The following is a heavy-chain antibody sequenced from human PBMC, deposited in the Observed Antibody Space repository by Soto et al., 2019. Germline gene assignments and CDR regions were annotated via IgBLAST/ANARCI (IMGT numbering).Heavy chain of an antibody. J-gene: IGHJ4*02. V-gene: IGHV3-23*01. CDR2: ISGGDGSP. Sequence: SLRHSCTASVCTCRSSAMTWVRQAPGKGLEWVSAISGGDGSPSYADSVKGRFTISRDNPKNTLYLHMNSLRADDTAAYYCAKWHTYNYDSLAFSGFDCWGQGNQVTVSS. CDR3: AKWHTYNYDSLAFSGFDC. CDR1: VCTCRSSA. D-gene: IGHD3-16*01.